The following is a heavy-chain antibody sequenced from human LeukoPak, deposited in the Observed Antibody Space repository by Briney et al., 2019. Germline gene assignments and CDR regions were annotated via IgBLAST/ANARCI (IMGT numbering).Heavy chain of an antibody. CDR1: GGSISSYY. D-gene: IGHD1-1*01. V-gene: IGHV4-59*08. J-gene: IGHJ4*02. CDR3: ARHEDWNDSDYFDY. Sequence: SETLSLTFTVSGGSISSYYWSWIRQPPGKGLEWIGYIYYSGSTNYNPSLKSRVTISVDTSKNQFSLKLSSVTAADTAVYYCARHEDWNDSDYFDYWGQGTLVTVSS. CDR2: IYYSGST.